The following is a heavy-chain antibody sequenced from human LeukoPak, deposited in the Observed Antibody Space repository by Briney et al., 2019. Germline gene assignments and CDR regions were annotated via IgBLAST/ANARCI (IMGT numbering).Heavy chain of an antibody. CDR2: INHSGST. V-gene: IGHV4-34*01. D-gene: IGHD3-22*01. Sequence: SETLSLTCAVYGGSFSGYYWSWIRQPPGKGLEWIGEINHSGSTNCNPSLKSRVTISVDTSKNQFSLKLSSVTAADTAVYYCARARYYYDSSGYNTRDWGQGTLVTVSS. J-gene: IGHJ4*02. CDR1: GGSFSGYY. CDR3: ARARYYYDSSGYNTRD.